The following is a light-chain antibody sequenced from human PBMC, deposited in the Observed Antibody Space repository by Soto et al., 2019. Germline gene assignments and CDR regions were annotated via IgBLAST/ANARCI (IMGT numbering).Light chain of an antibody. CDR1: QSISSW. J-gene: IGKJ2*01. Sequence: DIQMNQSPSTLSASVGDRVTITCRASQSISSWLAWYQQKPGKAPKLLIYKASSLESGVPSRFSGSGSGTEFTLTISRLQPDDFATYCCQQYNSYSVNAFGQGTKVDI. CDR3: QQYNSYSVNA. V-gene: IGKV1-5*03. CDR2: KAS.